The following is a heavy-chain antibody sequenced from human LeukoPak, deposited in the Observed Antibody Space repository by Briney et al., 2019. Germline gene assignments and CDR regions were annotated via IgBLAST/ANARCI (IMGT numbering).Heavy chain of an antibody. CDR2: IYYSGST. V-gene: IGHV4-59*01. Sequence: SETLSLTCTVSGGSISSYYWSWIRQPPGKGLEWIGYIYYSGSTNYNPSLKSRVTISVDTSKNQFSLKLSSVTAADTAVYYCATATGSYYTGFRWFDPWGQGTLVTVSS. D-gene: IGHD1-26*01. CDR1: GGSISSYY. J-gene: IGHJ5*02. CDR3: ATATGSYYTGFRWFDP.